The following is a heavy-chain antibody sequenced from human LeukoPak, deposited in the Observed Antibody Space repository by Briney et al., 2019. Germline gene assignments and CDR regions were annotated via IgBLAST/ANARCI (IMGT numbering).Heavy chain of an antibody. CDR3: VKDGDYVRGSYRIIPSYFDW. Sequence: EGSLRLSCAASGFSFSSYAMSWVRQLPGKGLEWVSSITDSGETTFYAGSVKGRFTISRDNSRSTLFLRMNSLRVEDTAVYYCVKDGDYVRGSYRIIPSYFDWWGQGTLVTVSS. CDR2: ITDSGETT. J-gene: IGHJ4*02. D-gene: IGHD3-16*02. V-gene: IGHV3-23*01. CDR1: GFSFSSYA.